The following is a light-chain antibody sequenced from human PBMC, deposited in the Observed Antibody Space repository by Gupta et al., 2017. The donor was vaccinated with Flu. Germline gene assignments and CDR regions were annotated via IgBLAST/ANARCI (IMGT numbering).Light chain of an antibody. CDR3: FSTDSSGNHRV. Sequence: SYELTQPPSVSVPPGQTARITCFGDALPKKYVYWYQQKSGKAPVLFIYEDTKRPSGIPARFSGSSSGTMASLTISEAQVEDEADYYCFSTDSSGNHRVFGGGTKLTVL. CDR1: ALPKKY. V-gene: IGLV3-10*01. J-gene: IGLJ3*02. CDR2: EDT.